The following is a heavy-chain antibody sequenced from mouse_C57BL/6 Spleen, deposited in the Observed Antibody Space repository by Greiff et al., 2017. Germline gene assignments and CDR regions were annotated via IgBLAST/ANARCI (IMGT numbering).Heavy chain of an antibody. Sequence: QVQLQQSGAELVRPGASVTLSCKASGYTFTDYEMHWVKQTPVHGLEWIGAIDPETGGTAYNQKFKGKAILTADKSSSTAYMELRSLTSEDSAVYYCTRLLLRYAWFAYRGQGTLVTVSA. V-gene: IGHV1-15*01. D-gene: IGHD1-1*01. CDR1: GYTFTDYE. J-gene: IGHJ3*01. CDR2: IDPETGGT. CDR3: TRLLLRYAWFAY.